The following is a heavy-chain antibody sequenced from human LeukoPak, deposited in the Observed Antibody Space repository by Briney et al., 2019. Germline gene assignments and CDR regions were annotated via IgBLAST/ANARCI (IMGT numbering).Heavy chain of an antibody. D-gene: IGHD3-9*01. Sequence: SETLSLTCTVSGGSISTSNYYWGWIRQPPGKGLEWIGNIFYSGSTYYSPSLRSRVTISVDTSENQFSLKLSSVTAADTAVYYCARLVYDILTGYYYMDVWGKGTTVTISS. J-gene: IGHJ6*03. CDR1: GGSISTSNYY. V-gene: IGHV4-39*01. CDR3: ARLVYDILTGYYYMDV. CDR2: IFYSGST.